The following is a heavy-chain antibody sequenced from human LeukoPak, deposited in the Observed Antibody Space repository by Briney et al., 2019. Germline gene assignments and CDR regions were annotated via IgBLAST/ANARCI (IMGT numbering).Heavy chain of an antibody. CDR3: ARGGPYYDSTYNWFDP. J-gene: IGHJ5*02. D-gene: IGHD3-22*01. Sequence: ASVKVSCKASGGTFSSYTISWVRQAPGQGLEWMGRIIPILGIANYAQKFQGRVTITADKSTSTAYMELSSLRSEDTAVYYCARGGPYYDSTYNWFDPWGQGTLVTVSS. V-gene: IGHV1-69*02. CDR2: IIPILGIA. CDR1: GGTFSSYT.